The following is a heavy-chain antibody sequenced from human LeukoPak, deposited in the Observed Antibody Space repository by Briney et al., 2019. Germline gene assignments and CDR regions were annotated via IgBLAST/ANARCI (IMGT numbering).Heavy chain of an antibody. V-gene: IGHV3-7*04. CDR2: IKQDGSEK. CDR1: GFTFTGFW. J-gene: IGHJ4*02. D-gene: IGHD3-10*01. Sequence: GGSLILSCAASGFTFTGFWMSWVRQAPGKGLEWVANIKQDGSEKYYVDSVKGRFTISRDNAKNSLYLQMNSLRAEDTAMYYCARAIWFGELVDYWGQGTLVTVSS. CDR3: ARAIWFGELVDY.